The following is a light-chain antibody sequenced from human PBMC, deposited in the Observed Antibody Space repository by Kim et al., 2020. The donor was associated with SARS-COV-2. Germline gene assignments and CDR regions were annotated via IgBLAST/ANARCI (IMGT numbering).Light chain of an antibody. J-gene: IGKJ2*01. V-gene: IGKV1-8*01. CDR3: QQYYSYPHT. CDR1: QGISSY. Sequence: AIRMTQSPSSFSASTGDRVTITCRASQGISSYLAWYQQKPGKAPKLLIYAASTLQSGVPSRFSGSGSGTDFTLTISCLQSVDFATYYCQQYYSYPHTFGQGTKLEI. CDR2: AAS.